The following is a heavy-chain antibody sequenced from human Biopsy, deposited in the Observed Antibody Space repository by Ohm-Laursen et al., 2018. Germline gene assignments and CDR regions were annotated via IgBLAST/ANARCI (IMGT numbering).Heavy chain of an antibody. Sequence: ASVKASCKASSYTFTDYNIHWMRQAPGQGLEWLGYINCKTGTTNYAQKFQGTVTMTRDTSISTAYLALGCLRSADTAIYYCARDPLNGHKHFDYWGQGSLVTVSS. V-gene: IGHV1-2*02. CDR1: SYTFTDYN. CDR2: INCKTGTT. CDR3: ARDPLNGHKHFDY. D-gene: IGHD2-8*01. J-gene: IGHJ4*02.